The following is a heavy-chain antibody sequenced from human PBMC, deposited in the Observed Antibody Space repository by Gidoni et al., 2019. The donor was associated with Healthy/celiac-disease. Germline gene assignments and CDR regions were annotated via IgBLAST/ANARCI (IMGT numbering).Heavy chain of an antibody. CDR3: ARGLHPPRGKYNGFDP. CDR2: INHGGSA. CDR1: AWSCSGYY. Sequence: QVQLQQWGAGLLKPSATLSPSCAGYAWSCSGYYWSCIRQPPGKELVWIGTINHGGSANYNPSLSSSTTKSVDTTKNQFTLKLSSVTSAYTAVYYCARGLHPPRGKYNGFDPWGQGTLVTVSS. J-gene: IGHJ5*02. D-gene: IGHD3-10*01. V-gene: IGHV4-34*01.